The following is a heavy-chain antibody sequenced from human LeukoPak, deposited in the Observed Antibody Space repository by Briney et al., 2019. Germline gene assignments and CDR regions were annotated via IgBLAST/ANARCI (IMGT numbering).Heavy chain of an antibody. J-gene: IGHJ4*02. CDR1: GCSISSYY. CDR3: AGDYWGYCSGSSCRYFDY. D-gene: IGHD2-15*01. Sequence: SETLSLTCTVSGCSISSYYWSWLRQPPGKGLEWIGYIYYSGSTNYNPSLKSRVTISVDTSKNQFSLKLSSVTAADTAVYYCAGDYWGYCSGSSCRYFDYWGQGTLVTVSS. CDR2: IYYSGST. V-gene: IGHV4-59*01.